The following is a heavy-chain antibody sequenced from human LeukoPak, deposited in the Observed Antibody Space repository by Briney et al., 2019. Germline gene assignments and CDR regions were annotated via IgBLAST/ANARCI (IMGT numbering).Heavy chain of an antibody. V-gene: IGHV3-23*01. CDR1: GFTFSTYA. Sequence: GGSLRLSCAASGFTFSTYAMSWVRQAPGKGLEWVSAISGSGGSTYYADSVKGRFTISRDNSKNTLYLQMNSLRAEDTAAYYCARGNMVRVEGEVYWGQGTLVTVSS. J-gene: IGHJ4*02. D-gene: IGHD3-10*01. CDR2: ISGSGGST. CDR3: ARGNMVRVEGEVY.